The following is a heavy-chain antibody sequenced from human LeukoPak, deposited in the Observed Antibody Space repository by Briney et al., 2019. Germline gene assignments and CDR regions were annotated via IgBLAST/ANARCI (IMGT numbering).Heavy chain of an antibody. Sequence: SQTLSLTCTVSGGSISSGDYYWSWIRQPPGKGLKWIGYIYCSGSTYYNPSLKSRVTISVDTSKNQFSLKLSSVTAADTAVYYCARDHYYDSSGYYYGMDGWGQGTTVTVSS. CDR2: IYCSGST. CDR1: GGSISSGDYY. V-gene: IGHV4-30-4*01. D-gene: IGHD3-22*01. CDR3: ARDHYYDSSGYYYGMDG. J-gene: IGHJ6*02.